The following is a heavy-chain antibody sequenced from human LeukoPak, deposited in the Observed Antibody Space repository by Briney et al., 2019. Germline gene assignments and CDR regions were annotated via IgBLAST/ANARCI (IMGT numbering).Heavy chain of an antibody. CDR3: ARAPRRVNWFDP. CDR1: GDSISSTNYY. Sequence: PSETLSLTCTVSGDSISSTNYYWGWIRQPPGKGLEWSGSIYYSGNTYYNASLKSQVSISIDTSKNQFSLKLSSVTAADTAVYYCARAPRRVNWFDPWGQGTLVTVSS. CDR2: IYYSGNT. V-gene: IGHV4-39*01. J-gene: IGHJ5*02.